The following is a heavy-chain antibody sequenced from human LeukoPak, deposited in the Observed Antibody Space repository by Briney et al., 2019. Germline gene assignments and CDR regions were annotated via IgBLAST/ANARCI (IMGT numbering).Heavy chain of an antibody. CDR3: ASQYYDSSGYYH. D-gene: IGHD3-22*01. CDR2: INAGNGNT. V-gene: IGHV1-3*01. CDR1: GYTFTSYA. Sequence: ASVKVSCKASGYTFTSYAMHWVRQAPGQRLEWMGWINAGNGNTKYSQKLQGRVTMTTDTSTSTAYMELRSLRSDDTAVYYCASQYYDSSGYYHWGQGTLVAVSS. J-gene: IGHJ5*02.